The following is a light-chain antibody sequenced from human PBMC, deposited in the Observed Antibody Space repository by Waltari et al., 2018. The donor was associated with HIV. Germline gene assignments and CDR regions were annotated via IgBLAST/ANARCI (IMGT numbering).Light chain of an antibody. CDR1: QNDLGYYNY. Sequence: QSALTQPASVSGSPGQSITVSCSGTQNDLGYYNYVPWFLHHADKPPQLIIFDVDKRPSVVSDRFSASKSGRTASLTIFGLQPDDEGDYFCCSYTTSGTWVFGGGTRVTV. V-gene: IGLV2-14*03. CDR3: CSYTTSGTWV. CDR2: DVD. J-gene: IGLJ3*02.